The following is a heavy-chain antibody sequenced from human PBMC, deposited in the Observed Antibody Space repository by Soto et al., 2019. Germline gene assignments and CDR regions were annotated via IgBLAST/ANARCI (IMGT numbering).Heavy chain of an antibody. J-gene: IGHJ4*02. Sequence: QVQLVQSGAEVKKPAASVKVSCKASGYTFTSYAMHWVRQAPGQRLEWMGWINAGNGNTKYSQKFQGRVTITRDTSASTAYMELSSLRSEDTAVYYCATNYDILTGYNTEFDYWGQGTLVTVSS. CDR2: INAGNGNT. CDR3: ATNYDILTGYNTEFDY. D-gene: IGHD3-9*01. V-gene: IGHV1-3*01. CDR1: GYTFTSYA.